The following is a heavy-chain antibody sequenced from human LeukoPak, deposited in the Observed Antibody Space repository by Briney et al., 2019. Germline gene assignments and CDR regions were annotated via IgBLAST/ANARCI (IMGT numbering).Heavy chain of an antibody. Sequence: GGSLRLSCAPSGFYFSRYWMSWVRHAPGKGLEGVANTKQDGSEKSYVDSVKGRFTISRDNTKNSLYLQMNSLRAEDTAVYYCARFWYGSGSYRVFDYWGQGTLVTVSS. CDR2: TKQDGSEK. CDR3: ARFWYGSGSYRVFDY. D-gene: IGHD3-10*01. V-gene: IGHV3-7*04. J-gene: IGHJ4*02. CDR1: GFYFSRYW.